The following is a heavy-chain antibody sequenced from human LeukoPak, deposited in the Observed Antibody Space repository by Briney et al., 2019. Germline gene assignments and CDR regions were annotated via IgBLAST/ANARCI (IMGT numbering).Heavy chain of an antibody. J-gene: IGHJ6*03. Sequence: GGSLRLSCAASGFTFDDYAMHWVRQAPGKGLEWVSGISWNSGSIGYADSVKGRFTISRDNAKNSLYLQMNSLRAEDTALYYCARESSNYGFYYYYMDVWGKGTTVTVSS. CDR2: ISWNSGSI. CDR1: GFTFDDYA. V-gene: IGHV3-9*01. D-gene: IGHD4-11*01. CDR3: ARESSNYGFYYYYMDV.